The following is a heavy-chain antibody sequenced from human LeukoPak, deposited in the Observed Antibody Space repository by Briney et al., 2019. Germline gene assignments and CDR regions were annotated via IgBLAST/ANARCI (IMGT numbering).Heavy chain of an antibody. CDR2: INHSGST. V-gene: IGHV4-34*01. CDR3: ARGRGYYHYYGMDV. J-gene: IGHJ6*02. CDR1: GGSFSGYY. D-gene: IGHD2-15*01. Sequence: PSETLSLTCAVYGGSFSGYYWSWIRQPPGKGLEWIGEINHSGSTNYNPSLKSRVTISVDTSKNQFSLKLSSVTAADTAVYYCARGRGYYHYYGMDVWGQGTTVTVSS.